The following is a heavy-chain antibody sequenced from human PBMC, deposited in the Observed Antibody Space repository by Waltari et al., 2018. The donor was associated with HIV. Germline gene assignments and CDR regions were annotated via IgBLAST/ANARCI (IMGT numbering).Heavy chain of an antibody. CDR2: IRYDGSNK. J-gene: IGHJ4*02. Sequence: QVQLVESGGGVVQPGGSLRLSCAASGFTFSSYGMHWVRQAPGKGLEWVAFIRYDGSNKYYADSVKGRFTISRDNSKNTLYLQMNSLRAEDTAVYYCAKDSLQQLVYWGQGTLVTVSS. CDR3: AKDSLQQLVY. D-gene: IGHD6-13*01. V-gene: IGHV3-30*02. CDR1: GFTFSSYG.